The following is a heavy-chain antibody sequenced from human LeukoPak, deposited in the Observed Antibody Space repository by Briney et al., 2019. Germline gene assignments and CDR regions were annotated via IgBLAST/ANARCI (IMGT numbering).Heavy chain of an antibody. Sequence: GGSLRLSCAVSGLTFSSYWMYWVRQAPGKGLVWVSRINSDGSGATYVDSVKGRFTISRDNTKNTLYLQMNSLRAEDTAVYYCAIRAGYTSGSDYWGQGTLVTVSS. V-gene: IGHV3-74*03. J-gene: IGHJ4*02. CDR1: GLTFSSYW. CDR2: INSDGSGA. CDR3: AIRAGYTSGSDY. D-gene: IGHD5-18*01.